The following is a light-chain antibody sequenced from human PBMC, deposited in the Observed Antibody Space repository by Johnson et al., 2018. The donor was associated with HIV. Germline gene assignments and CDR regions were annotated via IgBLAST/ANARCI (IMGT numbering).Light chain of an antibody. Sequence: QPVLTQPPSVSAAPGQKVTVSCSGSSSNIENNFVSWYQQLPGTAPKLLIYEDNKRPSGIADRFSASKSGTSATLNITGLLTGDEADYYCGAWDSGLTAHFVFGSGTTITVL. V-gene: IGLV1-51*02. CDR1: SSNIENNF. CDR3: GAWDSGLTAHFV. CDR2: EDN. J-gene: IGLJ1*01.